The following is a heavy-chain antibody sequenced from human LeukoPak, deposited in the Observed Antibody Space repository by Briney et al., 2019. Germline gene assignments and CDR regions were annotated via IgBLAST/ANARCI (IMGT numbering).Heavy chain of an antibody. CDR1: GGTFSSYA. CDR2: IIPIFGTA. Sequence: ASVKVSCKASGGTFSSYAISWVRQAPGQGLEWMGGIIPIFGTANYEQKFQGRVTITADESTSTAYMELSSLRSEDTAVYYCARELYCSSTSCYAFDIWGQGTMVTVSS. D-gene: IGHD2-2*01. CDR3: ARELYCSSTSCYAFDI. J-gene: IGHJ3*02. V-gene: IGHV1-69*13.